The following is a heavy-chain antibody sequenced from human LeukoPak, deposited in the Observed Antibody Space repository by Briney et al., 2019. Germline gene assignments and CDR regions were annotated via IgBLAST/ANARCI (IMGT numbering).Heavy chain of an antibody. CDR3: ATRVYYDSSGYYPY. J-gene: IGHJ4*02. D-gene: IGHD3-22*01. CDR2: INHSGST. CDR1: GGSFSGYY. V-gene: IGHV4-34*01. Sequence: SETLSLTCAVYGGSFSGYYWSWIRQPPGKGLEWIGEINHSGSTNYNPSLKSRVTISVDTSKNQFSLKLSSVTAADTAVYYCATRVYYDSSGYYPYWGQGTLVTVSS.